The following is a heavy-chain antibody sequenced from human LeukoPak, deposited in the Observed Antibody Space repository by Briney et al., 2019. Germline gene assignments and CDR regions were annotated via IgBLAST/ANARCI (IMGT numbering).Heavy chain of an antibody. CDR1: GFTFRSYA. Sequence: GGSLRLSCAASGFTFRSYAMHWVRQAPGKGLEWVAVISYDGSNKYDADSVKGRFTISRDNSKNTLYLQMNSLRTEDTAVYYCARDLGPGPFHSLDYWGQGTLVTVSS. V-gene: IGHV3-30-3*01. D-gene: IGHD3-10*02. CDR3: ARDLGPGPFHSLDY. CDR2: ISYDGSNK. J-gene: IGHJ4*02.